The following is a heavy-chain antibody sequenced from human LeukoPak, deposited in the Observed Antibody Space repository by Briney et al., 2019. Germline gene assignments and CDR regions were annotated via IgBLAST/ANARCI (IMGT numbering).Heavy chain of an antibody. CDR1: GGSISSSSYY. CDR2: IYYSGST. J-gene: IGHJ6*03. Sequence: SETLSLTCTVSGGSISSSSYYWDWIRQPPGKGLEWIGSIYYSGSTYYNPSLKSRVTISVDTSKNQFSLKLSSVTAADTAVYYCARNPLPKQQLVPLYHYYMDVWGKGTTVTVSS. D-gene: IGHD6-13*01. V-gene: IGHV4-39*01. CDR3: ARNPLPKQQLVPLYHYYMDV.